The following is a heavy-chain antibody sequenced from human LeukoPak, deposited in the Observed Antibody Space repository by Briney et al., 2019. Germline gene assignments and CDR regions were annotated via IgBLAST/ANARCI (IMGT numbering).Heavy chain of an antibody. J-gene: IGHJ4*02. D-gene: IGHD3-22*01. V-gene: IGHV4-28*06. Sequence: SDTLSLTCAVSGYFISSSNWWGWIRPPPGKGLEWIGYIYYSGSTNYNPSLKSRVTMSVDTSKNQFSLKLSSVTALDTAVYYCARREGSGYGFDYWGQGTLVTVSS. CDR1: GYFISSSNW. CDR3: ARREGSGYGFDY. CDR2: IYYSGST.